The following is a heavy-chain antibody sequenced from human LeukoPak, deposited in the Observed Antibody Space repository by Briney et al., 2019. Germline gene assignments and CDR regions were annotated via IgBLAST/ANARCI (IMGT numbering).Heavy chain of an antibody. J-gene: IGHJ4*02. D-gene: IGHD4-23*01. V-gene: IGHV4-59*08. CDR3: ARQAGYGGNSGDYYFDY. Sequence: SETLSLTCTVSGGSISSYYWSWIRQPPGKGLEWIGYIYYSGSTNYNPSLKSRVTISGDTSKNQFSLRLSSVTAADTAVYYCARQAGYGGNSGDYYFDYWGQGTLVTVSS. CDR1: GGSISSYY. CDR2: IYYSGST.